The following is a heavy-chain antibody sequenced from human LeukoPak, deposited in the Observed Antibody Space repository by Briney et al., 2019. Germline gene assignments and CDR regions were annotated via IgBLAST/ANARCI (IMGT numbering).Heavy chain of an antibody. CDR2: INPNDGDT. CDR1: GYTFTDYY. Sequence: ASVKVSCKASGYTFTDYYMHWVRQAPGQGFEWMGWINPNDGDTNYAQKFQGRVTVTRDTSISTAHMEVSRLRSDDTAVYYCARANFPYCSSSTCLFDYWGQGTLVTVSS. J-gene: IGHJ4*02. V-gene: IGHV1-2*02. D-gene: IGHD2-2*01. CDR3: ARANFPYCSSSTCLFDY.